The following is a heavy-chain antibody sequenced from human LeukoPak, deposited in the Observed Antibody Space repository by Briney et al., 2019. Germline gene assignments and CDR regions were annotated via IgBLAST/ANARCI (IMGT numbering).Heavy chain of an antibody. V-gene: IGHV3-48*02. Sequence: GGSLRLSCAASGFAFSSYSMNWVRQAPGKALEWVSYIGTSSSPKYYADSVKGRFTISRDNDKNSIYLQMDSLRDEDTAVYYCARGNRGLSPDYWGQETLVTVSS. CDR2: IGTSSSPK. D-gene: IGHD1-14*01. CDR3: ARGNRGLSPDY. CDR1: GFAFSSYS. J-gene: IGHJ4*02.